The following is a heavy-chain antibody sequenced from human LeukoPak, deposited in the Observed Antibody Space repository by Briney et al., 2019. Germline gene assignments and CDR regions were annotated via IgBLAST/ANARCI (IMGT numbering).Heavy chain of an antibody. CDR1: GFDFSDFW. Sequence: GGSLRLSCAAAGFDFSDFWMSWVRQAPGKGLEWVATIKQDGSETYYVDSVKGRFTISRHNAESSLYLQMNSLRAEDTAVYYCARDCGDYYGSGSYGRGAFDYWGQGTLVTVSS. V-gene: IGHV3-7*01. D-gene: IGHD3-10*01. CDR2: IKQDGSET. CDR3: ARDCGDYYGSGSYGRGAFDY. J-gene: IGHJ4*02.